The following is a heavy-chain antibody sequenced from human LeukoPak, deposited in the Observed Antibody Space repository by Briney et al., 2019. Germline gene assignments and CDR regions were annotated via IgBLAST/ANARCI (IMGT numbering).Heavy chain of an antibody. CDR2: ISSSSSYI. J-gene: IGHJ3*02. CDR3: ARDRDTYYDSSGRAFDI. V-gene: IGHV3-21*01. CDR1: GFTFSSYS. Sequence: GGSLRLSCAASGFTFSSYSMNWVRQAPGKGLEWVSSISSSSSYIYYADSVKGRFTISRDNAKNSLYLQVNSLRAEDTAVYYCARDRDTYYDSSGRAFDIWGQGTMVTVSS. D-gene: IGHD3-22*01.